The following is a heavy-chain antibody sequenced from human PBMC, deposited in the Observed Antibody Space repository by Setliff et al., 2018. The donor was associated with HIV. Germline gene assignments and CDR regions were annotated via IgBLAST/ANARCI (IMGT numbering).Heavy chain of an antibody. CDR2: IYYSGST. CDR1: GGSISSYY. D-gene: IGHD3-16*01. J-gene: IGHJ3*02. CDR3: AREITYDYVWGSFRQGAFDI. Sequence: PSETLSLTCTVSGGSISSYYWSWIRQPPGKGLEWIGYIYYSGSTNYNPSLKSRVTISVDTSRNHFSLKLISVTAAGTAVYYCAREITYDYVWGSFRQGAFDIWGQGTLVTVSS. V-gene: IGHV4-59*01.